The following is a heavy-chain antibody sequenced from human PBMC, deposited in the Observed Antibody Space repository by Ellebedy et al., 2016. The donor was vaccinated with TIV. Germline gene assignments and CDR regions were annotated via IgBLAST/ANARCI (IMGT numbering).Heavy chain of an antibody. V-gene: IGHV4-59*01. J-gene: IGHJ4*02. CDR2: IYYIGIT. D-gene: IGHD4-23*01. CDR3: AAYYGGRFDY. CDR1: GGSTSTFY. Sequence: MPSETLSLTCNVSGGSTSTFYWRWIRQPPGKGLEFIGYIYYIGITNYNPSLESRVAISIDTSENQFSLRLSSVTAADTAVYYCAAYYGGRFDYWGQGTLVTVSS.